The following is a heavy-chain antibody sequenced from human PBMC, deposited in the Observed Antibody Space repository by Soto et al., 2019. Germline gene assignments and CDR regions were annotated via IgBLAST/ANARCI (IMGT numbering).Heavy chain of an antibody. V-gene: IGHV3-23*01. CDR1: GFTFSNYA. CDR2: ISGSGGST. CDR3: AMTTTVTTADY. Sequence: EVQLLESGGGLVQPGGSLRLSCAASGFTFSNYAMSWVRQAPGKGLEWVSAISGSGGSTYYADSVRGRFTISRDNSKKTLYLQMNSLRAEDTAVYYCAMTTTVTTADYWGQGTLVTVSA. J-gene: IGHJ4*02. D-gene: IGHD4-17*01.